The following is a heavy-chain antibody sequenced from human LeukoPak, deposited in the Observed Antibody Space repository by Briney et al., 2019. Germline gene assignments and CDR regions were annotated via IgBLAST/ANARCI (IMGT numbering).Heavy chain of an antibody. CDR2: LSGSGATT. D-gene: IGHD6-19*01. J-gene: IGHJ4*02. V-gene: IGHV3-23*01. CDR1: GFTFSNYA. Sequence: GGSLRLSCAASGFTFSNYAMSSVRQAPGKGLEWVSGLSGSGATTYCADSVKGRFTISRDNSKNTLFLQMNSLRAEDTAVYYCAKEISYSSGWYDYWGQGTLVTVSS. CDR3: AKEISYSSGWYDY.